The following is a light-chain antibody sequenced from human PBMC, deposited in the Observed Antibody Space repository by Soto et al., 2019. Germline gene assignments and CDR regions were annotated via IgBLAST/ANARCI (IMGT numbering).Light chain of an antibody. V-gene: IGLV2-14*01. CDR2: EVT. CDR3: SSFERSGTRV. CDR1: SSDVGGYSY. Sequence: QSVLTQPASVSGSPGQSIAISCTGTSSDVGGYSYVSWYQQYPGKAPTLIISEVTNRPSGVSNRFAGSKSGNTASLTISGLQAEDAADYYCSSFERSGTRVIGGGTKLTVL. J-gene: IGLJ3*02.